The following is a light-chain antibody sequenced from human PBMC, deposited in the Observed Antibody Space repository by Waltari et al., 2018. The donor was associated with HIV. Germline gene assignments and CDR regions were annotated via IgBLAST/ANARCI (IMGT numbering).Light chain of an antibody. CDR1: QTLFYSSNNKNY. Sequence: DIVMTQSPDSLTVSLGERATINCKSNQTLFYSSNNKNYLAWYQQKPRQPPKLLIYWASSRESGVPERFIGSGSVTNFSLTITSLQAEDVAIYYCQQYVNTPYTFGRGTKVEI. CDR2: WAS. J-gene: IGKJ2*01. CDR3: QQYVNTPYT. V-gene: IGKV4-1*01.